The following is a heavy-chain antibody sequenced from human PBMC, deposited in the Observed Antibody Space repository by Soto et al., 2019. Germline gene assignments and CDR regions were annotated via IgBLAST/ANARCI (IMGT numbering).Heavy chain of an antibody. Sequence: QITLKESGPPLVKPTQTLTLTCTFSGFSLSTSGVGVGWIRQPPGKALEWLALIYWDDDKRYSPSLKSRLTITKDTSKDRVVLTVTDMDPVDTATYYWAHGAVWFGELSFDYWGQGTLVTVSS. V-gene: IGHV2-5*02. CDR2: IYWDDDK. CDR3: AHGAVWFGELSFDY. D-gene: IGHD3-10*01. J-gene: IGHJ4*02. CDR1: GFSLSTSGVG.